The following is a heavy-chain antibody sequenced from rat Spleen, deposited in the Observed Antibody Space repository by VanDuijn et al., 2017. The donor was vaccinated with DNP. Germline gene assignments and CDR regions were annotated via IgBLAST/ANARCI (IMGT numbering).Heavy chain of an antibody. D-gene: IGHD1-2*01. CDR1: GYSITTYY. V-gene: IGHV3-1*01. Sequence: EVQLQESGPGLVKPSQSLSLTCSVTGYSITTYYWGWIRKFPGNKLEWLGHISYTGSTSYHPSLKSRISITRDTSKNQCFLQLNSVTNEETATYYCARWNSYFDAMDAWGQGTSVTVSS. CDR2: ISYTGST. J-gene: IGHJ4*01. CDR3: ARWNSYFDAMDA.